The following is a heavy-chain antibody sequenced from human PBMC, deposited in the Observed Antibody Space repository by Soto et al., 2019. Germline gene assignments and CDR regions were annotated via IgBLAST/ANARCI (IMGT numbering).Heavy chain of an antibody. J-gene: IGHJ6*02. CDR2: ISYDGSNK. Sequence: GGSLRLSCAASGFTFSSYAMHWVRQAPGKGLEWVAVISYDGSNKYYADSVKGRFTISRDNSKNTLYPQMNSLRAEDTAVYYCARDGQYYDFWSGYWYGMDVWGQGTTVTVSS. D-gene: IGHD3-3*01. CDR1: GFTFSSYA. V-gene: IGHV3-30-3*01. CDR3: ARDGQYYDFWSGYWYGMDV.